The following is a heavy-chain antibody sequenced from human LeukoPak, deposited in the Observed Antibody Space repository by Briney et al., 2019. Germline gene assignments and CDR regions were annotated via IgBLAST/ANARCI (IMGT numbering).Heavy chain of an antibody. D-gene: IGHD3-3*01. CDR1: GYTFSDYY. CDR3: ARVGYDLDY. Sequence: ASVKVSCKASGYTFSDYYIHWVRQAPGQGLEWMGWITPNSGSTNYAQKFQGRVTMTRDTSISTAYMELSRLRSDDTAVYYCARVGYDLDYWGQGTLVTVSS. J-gene: IGHJ4*02. V-gene: IGHV1-2*02. CDR2: ITPNSGST.